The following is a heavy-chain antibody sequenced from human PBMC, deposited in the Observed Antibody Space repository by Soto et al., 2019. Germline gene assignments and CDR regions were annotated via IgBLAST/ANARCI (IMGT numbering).Heavy chain of an antibody. CDR3: ARDTGDGTFDF. D-gene: IGHD7-27*01. Sequence: QVHLVQSGAEVRKPGASVKVSCKASGYTFSSYAMHWVRQAPGQRLEWTGWINAGYGNTKSSQKFQDRVTISRDTSASTDYMELTSLRSEDTAVYYCARDTGDGTFDFWGQGTLVTVSS. V-gene: IGHV1-3*01. CDR1: GYTFSSYA. CDR2: INAGYGNT. J-gene: IGHJ4*02.